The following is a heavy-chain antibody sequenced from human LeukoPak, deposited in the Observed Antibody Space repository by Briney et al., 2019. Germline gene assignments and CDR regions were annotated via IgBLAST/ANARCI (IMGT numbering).Heavy chain of an antibody. V-gene: IGHV1-24*01. CDR3: VAEVIEVTMGDY. J-gene: IGHJ4*02. CDR2: FDIEDAET. Sequence: EASVKVSCKVSGYTLTELSMHWVRQAPGKGLEWMGGFDIEDAETIYGQELEGRVIMTEDTATETAYMELSSLKYEDTAVYYCVAEVIEVTMGDYWGQGTLVTVSS. CDR1: GYTLTELS. D-gene: IGHD4-11*01.